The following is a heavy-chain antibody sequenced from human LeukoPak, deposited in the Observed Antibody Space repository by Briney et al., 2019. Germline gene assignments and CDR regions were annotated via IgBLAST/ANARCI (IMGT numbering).Heavy chain of an antibody. V-gene: IGHV1-8*03. Sequence: ASVKVSCKASGYTFTSYDINWVRHPTGQGLEWMGWMNPNSGNTGYAQKFQGRVTITRNTSISTAYMELSSLRSEDTAVYYCARSRKGSSGYEDDWGQGTLVTVSS. CDR3: ARSRKGSSGYEDD. D-gene: IGHD3-22*01. CDR2: MNPNSGNT. CDR1: GYTFTSYD. J-gene: IGHJ4*02.